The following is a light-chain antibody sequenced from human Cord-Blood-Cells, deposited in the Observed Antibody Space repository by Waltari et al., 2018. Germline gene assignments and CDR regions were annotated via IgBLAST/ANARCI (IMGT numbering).Light chain of an antibody. CDR3: QQRSNWPLT. Sequence: EIVLTQTPATLSLSPGERATFSCRASQRVSRYLAWYQQKPGQAPRLLIYDASNRATGIPARFSGSGSGTDFTLTISSLEPEDFAVYYCQQRSNWPLTFGGGTKVEIK. CDR2: DAS. V-gene: IGKV3-11*01. CDR1: QRVSRY. J-gene: IGKJ4*01.